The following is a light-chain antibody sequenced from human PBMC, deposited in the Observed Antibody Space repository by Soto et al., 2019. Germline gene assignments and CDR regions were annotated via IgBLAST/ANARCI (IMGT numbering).Light chain of an antibody. J-gene: IGKJ5*01. CDR2: DGS. Sequence: DIQMTQSPLSLSAPVGDRVTMGVRASQSISSSLNWYRKKPGKAPNLLIYDGSSLQSGVPSRFSGSGSGTDFTLTIGSLQPDDFATYYCQQSYSTPITFGQGTRLEIK. CDR3: QQSYSTPIT. CDR1: QSISSS. V-gene: IGKV1-39*01.